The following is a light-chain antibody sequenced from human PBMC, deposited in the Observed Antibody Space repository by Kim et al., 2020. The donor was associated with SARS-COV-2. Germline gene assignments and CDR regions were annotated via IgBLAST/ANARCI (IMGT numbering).Light chain of an antibody. CDR1: SLRSYY. CDR3: NSRDSSGNHLGVV. CDR2: GKN. J-gene: IGLJ2*01. V-gene: IGLV3-19*01. Sequence: SSELPQDPAVSVALGQTVRITCQGDSLRSYYASWYQQKPGQAPVLVIYGKNNRPSGIPDRFSGSSSGNTASLTITGAQAEDEADYYCNSRDSSGNHLGVV.